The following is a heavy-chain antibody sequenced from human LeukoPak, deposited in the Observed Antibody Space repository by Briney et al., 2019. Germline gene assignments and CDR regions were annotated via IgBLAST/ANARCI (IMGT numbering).Heavy chain of an antibody. CDR2: ISYRGST. J-gene: IGHJ5*02. V-gene: IGHV4-59*08. D-gene: IGHD3-16*02. Sequence: SETLSLTCTVSGGSTSSDHWSWIRQPPEKGLAWIGCISYRGSTNYNPSLKSRVTISVDTSKKHLSLKLTSVTAADTGIYYCARGRGLGVITPYSESWGQGTLVTVSS. CDR1: GGSTSSDH. CDR3: ARGRGLGVITPYSES.